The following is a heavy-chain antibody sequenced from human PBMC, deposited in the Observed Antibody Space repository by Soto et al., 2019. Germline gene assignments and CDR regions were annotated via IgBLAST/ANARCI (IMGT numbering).Heavy chain of an antibody. D-gene: IGHD2-2*02. V-gene: IGHV1-18*01. CDR1: GYTFTSYG. Sequence: ASVKVSCKASGYTFTSYGISWVRQAPGQGLEWMGWISAYNGNTNYAQKLQGRVTMTTDTSTSTAYMELRSLRSDDTAVYYCARDRTFGGGCSSTSCYSRFDPWGQGTLVTVSS. CDR3: ARDRTFGGGCSSTSCYSRFDP. CDR2: ISAYNGNT. J-gene: IGHJ5*02.